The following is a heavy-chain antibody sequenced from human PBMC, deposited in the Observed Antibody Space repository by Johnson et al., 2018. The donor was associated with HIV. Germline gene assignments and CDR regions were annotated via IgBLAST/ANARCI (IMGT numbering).Heavy chain of an antibody. CDR1: GFTFSSYA. Sequence: QVQLVESGGGVVQPERSLRLSCSASGFTFSSYAMHWVRQAPGKGLEWVAFIRYDGSNEYYADSVKGRFTISRDNSKNTLYLQMNSLRAEDTAGYYCAKDRGTTRAFDIWGQGTMVTVSS. D-gene: IGHD2/OR15-2a*01. CDR2: IRYDGSNE. CDR3: AKDRGTTRAFDI. V-gene: IGHV3-30*02. J-gene: IGHJ3*02.